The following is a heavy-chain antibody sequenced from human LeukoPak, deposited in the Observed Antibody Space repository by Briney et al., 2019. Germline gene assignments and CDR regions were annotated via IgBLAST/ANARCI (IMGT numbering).Heavy chain of an antibody. V-gene: IGHV3-30*03. Sequence: GGSLRLSCAASGFTFSSYGMHWVRQAPGKGLEWVAVISYDGSNKYYADSVKGRFTISRDNSKNTLYLQMNSLRAEDTAVYYCARGVYGDQSYYFDYWGQGTLVTVSS. CDR3: ARGVYGDQSYYFDY. J-gene: IGHJ4*02. D-gene: IGHD4-17*01. CDR2: ISYDGSNK. CDR1: GFTFSSYG.